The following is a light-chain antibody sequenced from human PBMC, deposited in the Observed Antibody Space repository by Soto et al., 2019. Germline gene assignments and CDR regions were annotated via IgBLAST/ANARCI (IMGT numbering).Light chain of an antibody. V-gene: IGLV1-44*01. CDR3: AAWDDSLSGLYV. CDR1: SSNIGRNT. J-gene: IGLJ1*01. CDR2: SNN. Sequence: QLVLIQPPSASGTPGQRVTISCSGSSSNIGRNTVNWYQQLPGTAPKLLIYSNNQRPSGVPDRFSGSKSGTSASLAISGLQSEDEADYYCAAWDDSLSGLYVFGTGTKVTVL.